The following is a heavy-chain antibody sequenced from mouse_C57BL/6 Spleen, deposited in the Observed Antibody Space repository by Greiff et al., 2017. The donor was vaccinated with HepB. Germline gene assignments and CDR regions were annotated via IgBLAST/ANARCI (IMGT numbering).Heavy chain of an antibody. CDR3: AREGYDYDVEAYWYFDV. Sequence: VKLQESDAELVKPGASVKISCKVSGYTFTDHTIHWMKQRPEQGLEWIGYIYPRDGSTKYNEKFKGKATLTADKSSSTAYMQLNSLTSEDSAVYFCAREGYDYDVEAYWYFDVWGTGTTVTVSS. D-gene: IGHD2-4*01. CDR1: GYTFTDHT. CDR2: IYPRDGST. V-gene: IGHV1-78*01. J-gene: IGHJ1*03.